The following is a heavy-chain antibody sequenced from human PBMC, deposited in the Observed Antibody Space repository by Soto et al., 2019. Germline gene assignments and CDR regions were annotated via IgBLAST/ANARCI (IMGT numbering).Heavy chain of an antibody. J-gene: IGHJ4*02. V-gene: IGHV1-18*01. CDR3: ATDGPNLGYCSSTSCYPLDY. Sequence: ASVKVSCKASGYTFTSYGISWVRQAPGQGLEWMGWISAYNGNTNYAQKLQGRVTMTTDTSTSTAYMELRSLRSGDTAVYYCATDGPNLGYCSSTSCYPLDYWGQGTLVTVSS. CDR1: GYTFTSYG. D-gene: IGHD2-2*01. CDR2: ISAYNGNT.